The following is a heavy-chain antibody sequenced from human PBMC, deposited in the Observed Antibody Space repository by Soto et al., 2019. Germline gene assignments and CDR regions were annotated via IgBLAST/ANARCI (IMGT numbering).Heavy chain of an antibody. J-gene: IGHJ4*02. D-gene: IGHD6-13*01. CDR3: AKDPKAADNY. CDR2: ISYDGSNK. Sequence: GGSLRLPCAASGFTFSSYGMHWVRQAPGKGLEWVAVISYDGSNKYYADSVKGRLTISRDNSKNTLYLQMNSLRAEDTAVYYCAKDPKAADNYWGQGTLVTVSS. V-gene: IGHV3-30*18. CDR1: GFTFSSYG.